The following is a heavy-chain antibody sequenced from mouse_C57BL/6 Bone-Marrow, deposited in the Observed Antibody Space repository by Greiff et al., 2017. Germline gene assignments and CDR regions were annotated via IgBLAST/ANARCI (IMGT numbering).Heavy chain of an antibody. Sequence: VQLQQSGPELVKPGASVKISCKASGYTFTDYYMNWVKQSHGKSLEWIGDINPYNGGTSYNQTFKVKATLTVDKSSSTAYMELRSLTSDASAVYYCATPKDYAMDYWGQGTSGTVSS. V-gene: IGHV1-26*01. CDR2: INPYNGGT. CDR1: GYTFTDYY. CDR3: ATPKDYAMDY. J-gene: IGHJ4*01.